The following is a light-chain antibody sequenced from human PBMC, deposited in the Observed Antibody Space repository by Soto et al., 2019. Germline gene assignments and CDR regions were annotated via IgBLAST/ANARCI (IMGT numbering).Light chain of an antibody. J-gene: IGKJ1*01. CDR3: HQRQSWPRT. V-gene: IGKV3-15*01. CDR1: QSVSSN. Sequence: IVMTQSPATLSVSPWERATLSCRASQSVSSNVAWYQQIPGQTPRLLIYGASTRATTIPVRFSGSGSGTDFTLTISDVQPEDFAVYYCHQRQSWPRTFGQGTKVDIK. CDR2: GAS.